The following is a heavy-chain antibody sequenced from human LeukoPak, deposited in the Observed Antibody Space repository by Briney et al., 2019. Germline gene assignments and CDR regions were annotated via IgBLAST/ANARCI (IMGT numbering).Heavy chain of an antibody. CDR3: ARGDEGDTTVLRGGYFDY. CDR1: GFTFSDYF. CDR2: ITSSGTTT. D-gene: IGHD4-17*01. J-gene: IGHJ4*03. Sequence: GGSLRLSCAASGFTFSDYFMTWIRHAPGKGLEYISFITSSGTTTYYADSLKGRFTISRDNAKNSLYLQMDSLRAEDTAVYYCARGDEGDTTVLRGGYFDYWGQGPWSPSPQ. V-gene: IGHV3-11*04.